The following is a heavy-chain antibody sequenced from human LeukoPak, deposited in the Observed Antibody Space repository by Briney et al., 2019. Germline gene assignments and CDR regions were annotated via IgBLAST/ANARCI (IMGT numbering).Heavy chain of an antibody. Sequence: PSETLSLTCVVSGGSVSGYYWGWIRQPPGRGLEWIGYVYYSGSTNYNPSFKSRITISVDTSRNQFSLQLSSVTAADTAVYSCARIHRYCSGGACYVLDNWGQGTLVAVSS. D-gene: IGHD2-15*01. CDR3: ARIHRYCSGGACYVLDN. V-gene: IGHV4-59*02. CDR1: GGSVSGYY. CDR2: VYYSGST. J-gene: IGHJ4*02.